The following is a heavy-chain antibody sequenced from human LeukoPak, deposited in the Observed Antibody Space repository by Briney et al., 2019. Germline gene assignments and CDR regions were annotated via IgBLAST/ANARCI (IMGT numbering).Heavy chain of an antibody. CDR2: ISNDGSNK. CDR3: AKDGLWFGDLTYFDY. CDR1: GFTFSNYG. D-gene: IGHD3-10*01. V-gene: IGHV3-30*18. J-gene: IGHJ4*02. Sequence: GGSLRLSFAASGFTFSNYGMDWVRQAPGKGLEWVAVISNDGSNKNYADSVKGRFTISRDNSKNTLYLQMNRLRAEDTAVYYCAKDGLWFGDLTYFDYWGQGTLVTVSS.